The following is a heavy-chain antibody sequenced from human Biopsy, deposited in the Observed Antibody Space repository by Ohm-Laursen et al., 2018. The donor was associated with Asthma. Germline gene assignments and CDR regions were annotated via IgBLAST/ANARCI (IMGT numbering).Heavy chain of an antibody. CDR3: ARDGRWFDP. J-gene: IGHJ5*02. CDR2: IKQDGSEK. V-gene: IGHV3-7*01. Sequence: SLRLSCAASGFTFSDYYMSWVRQAPGKGLEWVANIKQDGSEKYYVDSVKGLFSTSRDNAKNSLYLQMNSLRVEDTAVYYCARDGRWFDPWGQGTLVTVSS. CDR1: GFTFSDYY.